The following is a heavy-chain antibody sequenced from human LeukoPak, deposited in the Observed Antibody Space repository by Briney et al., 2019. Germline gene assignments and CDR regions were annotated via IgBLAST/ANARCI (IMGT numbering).Heavy chain of an antibody. D-gene: IGHD6-13*01. V-gene: IGHV4-4*07. J-gene: IGHJ4*02. CDR3: AGSGYSSSSTPFDY. CDR1: GGSISSYY. Sequence: SETLSLTCTVSGGSISSYYWSWIRQPAGKGLEWIGRIYTSGSTNYNPSLKSRVTMSVNTSKNQFSLKLSSVTAADTAVYYCAGSGYSSSSTPFDYWGQGTLVTVSS. CDR2: IYTSGST.